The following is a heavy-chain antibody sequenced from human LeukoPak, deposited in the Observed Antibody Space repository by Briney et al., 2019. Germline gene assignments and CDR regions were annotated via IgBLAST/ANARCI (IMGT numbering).Heavy chain of an antibody. J-gene: IGHJ4*02. CDR2: INPNSGGT. Sequence: ASVKVSCKASGYTFTGYYMHWMRQAPGQGLEWMGWINPNSGGTNYAQKFQGRVTMTRDMSTSTVYMDLISLRSEDTAVYYCARGHLSGYFDYWGQGTLVTVSS. CDR3: ARGHLSGYFDY. D-gene: IGHD3-10*01. V-gene: IGHV1-2*02. CDR1: GYTFTGYY.